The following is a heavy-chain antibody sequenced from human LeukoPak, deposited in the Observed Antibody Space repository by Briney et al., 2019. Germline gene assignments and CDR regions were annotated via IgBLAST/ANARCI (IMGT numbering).Heavy chain of an antibody. Sequence: GRSLRLSCAASGFTFSSYGMHWVRQAPGKGLEWVAVISYDGSNKYYADSVKGRFTISRDNSKNTLYLQMNSLRAEDTAVYYCAKGITIFGVVLDYWGQGTLVTVSS. V-gene: IGHV3-30*18. CDR2: ISYDGSNK. CDR3: AKGITIFGVVLDY. J-gene: IGHJ4*02. CDR1: GFTFSSYG. D-gene: IGHD3-3*01.